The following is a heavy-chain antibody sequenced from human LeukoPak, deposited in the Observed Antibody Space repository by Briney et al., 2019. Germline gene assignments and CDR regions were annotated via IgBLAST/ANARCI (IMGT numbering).Heavy chain of an antibody. CDR1: GGSVSSSHY. D-gene: IGHD3-22*01. J-gene: IGHJ3*01. CDR3: AKSTYYYDTFVNAFDL. Sequence: SETLSLTCTVSGGSVSSSHYWDWIRQPPGKGLEWIGSIYYGGSTYYNPSLRSRVTTSVDTSKNQFSLKLSSVTAADTAVYYCAKSTYYYDTFVNAFDLWGQGTVVTVSS. CDR2: IYYGGST. V-gene: IGHV4-39*07.